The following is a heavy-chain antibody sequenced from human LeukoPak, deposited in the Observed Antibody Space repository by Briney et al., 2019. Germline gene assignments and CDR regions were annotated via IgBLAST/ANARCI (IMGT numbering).Heavy chain of an antibody. D-gene: IGHD6-19*01. CDR2: TGNKANSYTT. Sequence: GGSLRLSCAASGFTFSDHYMDWVRQAPGKGLEWVGRTGNKANSYTTEYAASVKGRFTISRDDSKNSLFLQMNSLKSEDTAVHYCARGNTSAWYPFDYWGQGTLVTVSS. CDR1: GFTFSDHY. CDR3: ARGNTSAWYPFDY. J-gene: IGHJ4*02. V-gene: IGHV3-72*01.